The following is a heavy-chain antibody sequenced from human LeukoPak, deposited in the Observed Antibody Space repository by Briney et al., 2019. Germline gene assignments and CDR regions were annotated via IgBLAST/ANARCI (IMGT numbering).Heavy chain of an antibody. Sequence: ASVTVSCKASGYTFSGTGWYLYWLRQAPGQGLECMGWIYPNNGATAYAQKFQGRVAMTRDTSITTAYMELSRLRPDDTAVYYCARDGPAQMVDFDYWGQGTLVTVSS. D-gene: IGHD3-10*01. J-gene: IGHJ4*02. CDR3: ARDGPAQMVDFDY. CDR2: IYPNNGAT. V-gene: IGHV1-2*02. CDR1: GYTFSGTGWY.